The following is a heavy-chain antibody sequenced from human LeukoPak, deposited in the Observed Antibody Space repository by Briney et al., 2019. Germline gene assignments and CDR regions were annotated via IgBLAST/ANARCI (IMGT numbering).Heavy chain of an antibody. J-gene: IGHJ4*02. CDR3: VVAGTTFHYLDY. D-gene: IGHD6-19*01. CDR1: GYTLTGYD. V-gene: IGHV1-2*02. Sequence: ASVKVSCKASGYTLTGYDMHWVRQAPGQGLEWMGWINPNSGGTSYAQRFQGRVTMTRDTSSSTAYMEVNSLRSDDTAVYYCVVAGTTFHYLDYWGQGSLVTVSS. CDR2: INPNSGGT.